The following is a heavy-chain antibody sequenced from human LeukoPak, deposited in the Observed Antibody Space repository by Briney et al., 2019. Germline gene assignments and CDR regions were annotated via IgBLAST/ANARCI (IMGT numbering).Heavy chain of an antibody. Sequence: SETLSLTCAVYGGSFSGYHWSWIRQPPGKGLEWIGEINHSGSTNYNPSLKSRVTISVDTSKNQFSLKLSSATAADTAVYYCASRYCSSTSCYLPDYWGQGTLVTVSS. D-gene: IGHD2-2*01. CDR1: GGSFSGYH. CDR2: INHSGST. J-gene: IGHJ4*02. CDR3: ASRYCSSTSCYLPDY. V-gene: IGHV4-34*01.